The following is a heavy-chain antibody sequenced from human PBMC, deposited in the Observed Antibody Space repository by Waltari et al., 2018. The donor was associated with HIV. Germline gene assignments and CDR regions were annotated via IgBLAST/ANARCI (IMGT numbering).Heavy chain of an antibody. J-gene: IGHJ4*02. V-gene: IGHV3-30*18. CDR3: AKNPLSGEGYFDY. D-gene: IGHD2-15*01. CDR2: IWYDGSNT. CDR1: GFTFSSYA. Sequence: QVQLVESGGGVVQPGRSLRLSCAASGFTFSSYAMNWFRQAPGKGREWVAVIWYDGSNTYYADSVKGRFTISRDNSKNTLYLQMSSLRAEDTAMYYCAKNPLSGEGYFDYWGQGTLVTVSS.